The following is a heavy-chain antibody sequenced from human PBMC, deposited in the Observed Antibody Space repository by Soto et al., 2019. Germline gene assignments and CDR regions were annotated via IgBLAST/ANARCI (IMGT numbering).Heavy chain of an antibody. CDR3: ARRHRPSYTSDY. D-gene: IGHD4-4*01. Sequence: EVQLVESGGGLVQPGGSLRLSCAASGFTFSSYWMHWVRQAPGKGLEWVSRINDDGRRTSYADSVKGRFTISRDNAINTLYLPMNSLRDDDTAIYYCARRHRPSYTSDYWGQGTLVTFSS. J-gene: IGHJ4*02. CDR2: INDDGRRT. CDR1: GFTFSSYW. V-gene: IGHV3-74*01.